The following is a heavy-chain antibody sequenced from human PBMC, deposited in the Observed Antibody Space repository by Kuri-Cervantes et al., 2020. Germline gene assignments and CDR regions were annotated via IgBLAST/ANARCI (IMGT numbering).Heavy chain of an antibody. CDR3: AGERRYYDSSGYYPLFDY. CDR1: GGSISSYY. J-gene: IGHJ4*02. D-gene: IGHD3-22*01. Sequence: SETLSLTCTVSGGSISSYYWSWIQQPPGKGLEWIGYIYYSGSTNYNPSLKSRVTISVDTSKNQFSLKLSSVTAADTAVYYCAGERRYYDSSGYYPLFDYWGQGTLVTVSS. CDR2: IYYSGST. V-gene: IGHV4-59*01.